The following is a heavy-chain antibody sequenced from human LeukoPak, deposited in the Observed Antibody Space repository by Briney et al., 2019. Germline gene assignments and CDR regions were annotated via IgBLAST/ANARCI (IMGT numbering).Heavy chain of an antibody. J-gene: IGHJ4*02. CDR2: IYSGGST. CDR3: AIYDFWSGYYDY. V-gene: IGHV3-66*01. CDR1: GFTVSSNY. D-gene: IGHD3-3*01. Sequence: GGSLRLPCAASGFTVSSNYMSWVRQAPGKGLEWVSVIYSGGSTYYADSVKGRFTISRDNSKNTLYLQMNSLRAEDTAVYYCAIYDFWSGYYDYWGQGTLVTVSS.